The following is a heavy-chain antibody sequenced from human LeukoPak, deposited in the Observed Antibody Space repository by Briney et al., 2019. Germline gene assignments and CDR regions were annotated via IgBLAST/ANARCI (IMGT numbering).Heavy chain of an antibody. CDR3: TREHRGGYYFDY. V-gene: IGHV1-69*13. J-gene: IGHJ4*02. D-gene: IGHD3-10*01. CDR1: GGTFSSYA. CDR2: IIPIFGTA. Sequence: GASVKVSCEASGGTFSSYAISWVRQAPGQGLEWMGGIIPIFGTANYAQKFQGRVTITADESTSTAYMELSSLRSEDTAVYYCTREHRGGYYFDYWGQGTLVTVSS.